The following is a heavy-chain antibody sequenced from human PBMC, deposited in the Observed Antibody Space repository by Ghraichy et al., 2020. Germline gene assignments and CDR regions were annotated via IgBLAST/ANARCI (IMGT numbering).Heavy chain of an antibody. CDR2: ISSSGSTI. CDR3: ARDPLGYYDSSGYYWVGAFDI. D-gene: IGHD3-22*01. CDR1: GFTFSDYY. J-gene: IGHJ3*02. V-gene: IGHV3-11*01. Sequence: GGSLRLSCAASGFTFSDYYMSWIRQAPGKGLEWVSYISSSGSTIYYADSVKGRFTISRDNAKNSLYLQMNSLRAEDTAVYYCARDPLGYYDSSGYYWVGAFDIWGQGTMVTVSS.